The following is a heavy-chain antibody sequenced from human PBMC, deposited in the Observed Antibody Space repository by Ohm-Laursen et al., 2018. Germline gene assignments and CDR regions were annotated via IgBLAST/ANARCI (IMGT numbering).Heavy chain of an antibody. Sequence: SDTLSLTCPVSGYSISSGYYWGWIRQPPGKGLEWIGSFYHSGSTHYNPSLKSRVTISVDTSKNQFSLRLSSVTAADTAVYYCARDQSSTWYGADFQYWGQGTLVTVSS. D-gene: IGHD6-13*01. V-gene: IGHV4-38-2*02. CDR2: FYHSGST. J-gene: IGHJ1*01. CDR3: ARDQSSTWYGADFQY. CDR1: GYSISSGYY.